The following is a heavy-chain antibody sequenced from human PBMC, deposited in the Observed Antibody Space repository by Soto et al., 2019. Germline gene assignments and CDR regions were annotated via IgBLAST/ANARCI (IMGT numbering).Heavy chain of an antibody. D-gene: IGHD3-3*01. Sequence: GGSLRLSCAASGFTFSSYGMHWVRQAPGKGLEWVAVIWYDGSNKYYADSVKGRFTISRDNSKNTLYLQMNSLRAEDTAVYYCAREVTILAPFDYWGQGTLVTVSS. CDR2: IWYDGSNK. V-gene: IGHV3-33*01. CDR1: GFTFSSYG. J-gene: IGHJ4*02. CDR3: AREVTILAPFDY.